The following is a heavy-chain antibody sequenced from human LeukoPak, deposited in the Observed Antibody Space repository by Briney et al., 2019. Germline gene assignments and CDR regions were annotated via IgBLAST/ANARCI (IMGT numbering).Heavy chain of an antibody. V-gene: IGHV1-18*01. J-gene: IGHJ6*02. CDR3: ARDRKINDFWCGYYYYGMDV. CDR1: GYTFTSYG. Sequence: ASVKVSCKASGYTFTSYGISWVRQAPGQGLEWMGWISAYNGNTNYAQKLQGRVTMTTDTSTSTAYMELRSLRSDDTAVYYCARDRKINDFWCGYYYYGMDVWGQGTTVTVSS. CDR2: ISAYNGNT. D-gene: IGHD3-3*01.